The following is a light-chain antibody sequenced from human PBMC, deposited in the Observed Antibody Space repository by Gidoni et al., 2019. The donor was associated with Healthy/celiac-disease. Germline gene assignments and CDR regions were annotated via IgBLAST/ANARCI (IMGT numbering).Light chain of an antibody. CDR1: QSVSSN. CDR3: QQYNNWPPWT. J-gene: IGKJ1*01. V-gene: IGKV3-15*01. CDR2: CAS. Sequence: EIVMTQSPATLSVSPGERATLSCRASQSVSSNLAWYQQKPGQAPRLLFYCASTMATGIPARFSGIGSGTEFTLTISSLQSEDFAVYYCQQYNNWPPWTFGQGTKVEIK.